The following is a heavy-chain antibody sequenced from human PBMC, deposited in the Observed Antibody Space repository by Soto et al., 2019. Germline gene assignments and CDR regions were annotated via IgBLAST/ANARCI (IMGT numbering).Heavy chain of an antibody. CDR1: GGSISSRRDY. CDR3: ARAVSITIFGVVPKGWFDP. D-gene: IGHD3-3*01. Sequence: SETLSLTCTVSGGSISSRRDYWRWIRQPPGKGQEGIGSIYYSGSTYYNPSLKSRVSISVDTSKNQFSLMLSSVTAADTAVYYCARAVSITIFGVVPKGWFDPWGQGTLVTVSS. CDR2: IYYSGST. V-gene: IGHV4-39*01. J-gene: IGHJ5*02.